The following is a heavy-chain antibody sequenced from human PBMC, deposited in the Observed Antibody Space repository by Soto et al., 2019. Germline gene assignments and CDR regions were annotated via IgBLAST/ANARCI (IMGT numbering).Heavy chain of an antibody. D-gene: IGHD3-10*01. CDR1: GGSFIGYY. CDR2: INHSGST. Sequence: SETLSLTCAVYGGSFIGYYWSWIRQPPGKGLEWIGEINHSGSTNYNPSLKSRVTISVDTSKNQFSLKLSSVTAADTAVYYCARGAVVTMVRGVMLSYYYYYGMDVWGQGTTVTVSS. J-gene: IGHJ6*02. CDR3: ARGAVVTMVRGVMLSYYYYYGMDV. V-gene: IGHV4-34*01.